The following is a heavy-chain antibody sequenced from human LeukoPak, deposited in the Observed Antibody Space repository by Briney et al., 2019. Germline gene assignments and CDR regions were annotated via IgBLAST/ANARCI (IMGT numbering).Heavy chain of an antibody. CDR1: GYSISSGYY. V-gene: IGHV4-61*01. Sequence: SETLSLTCTVSGYSISSGYYWSWIRQPPGKGLEWIGYIYYSGSTNYNPPLNSRGTISSDTSKNQFSLKLSSVPAADTAVYYCAMAAYDYVWWSSNAGYMDVWGKGTTVTISS. CDR2: IYYSGST. D-gene: IGHD3-16*01. J-gene: IGHJ6*03. CDR3: AMAAYDYVWWSSNAGYMDV.